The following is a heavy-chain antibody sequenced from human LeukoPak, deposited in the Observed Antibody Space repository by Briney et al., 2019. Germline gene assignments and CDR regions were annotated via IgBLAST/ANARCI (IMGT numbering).Heavy chain of an antibody. D-gene: IGHD3-22*01. J-gene: IGHJ4*02. CDR1: GYTLTELS. CDR3: ATVQKQDYDTRPYYDH. V-gene: IGHV1-24*01. CDR2: VDPEDGET. Sequence: ASVKVSCKVYGYTLTELSMHWVRQAPGKGLEWMGGVDPEDGETIYAQKFQGRVTMTEDKSTDTAYMELSSLRSEDTAVYYCATVQKQDYDTRPYYDHWGQGTLVTVSS.